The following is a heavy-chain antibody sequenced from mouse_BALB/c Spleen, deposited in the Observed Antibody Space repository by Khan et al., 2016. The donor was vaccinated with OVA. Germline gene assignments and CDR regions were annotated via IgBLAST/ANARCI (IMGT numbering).Heavy chain of an antibody. V-gene: IGHV1S136*01. Sequence: VQLKESGPELVKPGASVKMSCKASGFTFTSYVFHWVKQKPGQGLEWIGNIYPYNDGTEYNEKFKGKATLTADKSSSTAYMELTGLTSADSAIYYCARGGFGSFAYWGQGTLVTVSA. J-gene: IGHJ3*01. D-gene: IGHD2-2*01. CDR2: IYPYNDGT. CDR3: ARGGFGSFAY. CDR1: GFTFTSYV.